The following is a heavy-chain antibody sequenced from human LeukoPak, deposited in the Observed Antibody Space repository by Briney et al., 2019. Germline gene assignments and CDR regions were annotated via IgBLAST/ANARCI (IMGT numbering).Heavy chain of an antibody. CDR3: ARSRYDYIWGIDY. D-gene: IGHD3-16*01. V-gene: IGHV3-11*01. J-gene: IGHJ4*02. Sequence: GGSLRLSCAASGFTFSDYYMSWIRQSPGKGLEWLSYIGRRGGDEHYADSVKGRFTISRDNAENSLYLQMNSLTVEDTAIYYCARSRYDYIWGIDYWGQGTLVTISS. CDR1: GFTFSDYY. CDR2: IGRRGGDE.